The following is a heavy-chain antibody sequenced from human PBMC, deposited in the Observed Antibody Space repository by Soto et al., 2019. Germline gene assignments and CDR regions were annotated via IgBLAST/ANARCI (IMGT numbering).Heavy chain of an antibody. CDR1: GFTLSSNY. CDR3: ARGENDAFDI. Sequence: PGGSLRLSCAASGFTLSSNYMSWVRQAPGKGLELVSVIYSCGSIYYADSVKGRFTISRDNSKNSLYLQMNNLRAEDTAIYYCARGENDAFDIWGQGTMVTVSS. CDR2: IYSCGSI. J-gene: IGHJ3*02. V-gene: IGHV3-53*01.